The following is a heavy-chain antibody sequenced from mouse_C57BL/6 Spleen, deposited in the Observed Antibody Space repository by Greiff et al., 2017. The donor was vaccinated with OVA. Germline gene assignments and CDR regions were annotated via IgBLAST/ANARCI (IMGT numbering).Heavy chain of an antibody. V-gene: IGHV1-9*01. CDR1: GYTFTGYW. Sequence: QVQLQQSGAELVKPGASVKLSCKASGYTFTGYWIDWVKQRPGHGLEWIGGIYPESGCTKYNEKFKGKATLTADKPSNPAYMQISSLTTEDSAIYYCARKAVVAGSDYWGQGTTLTVSS. CDR3: ARKAVVAGSDY. CDR2: IYPESGCT. D-gene: IGHD1-1*01. J-gene: IGHJ2*01.